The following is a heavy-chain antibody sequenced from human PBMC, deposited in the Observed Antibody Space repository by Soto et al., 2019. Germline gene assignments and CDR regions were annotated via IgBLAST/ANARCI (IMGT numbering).Heavy chain of an antibody. D-gene: IGHD3-10*01. CDR3: ARGPFRTSAMDV. V-gene: IGHV1-69*01. J-gene: IGHJ6*02. CDR2: TIPALGKT. Sequence: SVKVSCPTSGDHFKKNVCTWVRQAPGQGLEWMGGTIPALGKTHYIQKFQDRVTITVDDGTRTVYMEVRDLTSEDTAIYYCARGPFRTSAMDVWGQGTTVTVSS. CDR1: GDHFKKNV.